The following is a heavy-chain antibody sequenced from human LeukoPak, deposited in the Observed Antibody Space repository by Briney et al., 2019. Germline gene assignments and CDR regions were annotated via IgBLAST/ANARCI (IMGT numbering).Heavy chain of an antibody. CDR2: IYYSGST. D-gene: IGHD3-10*01. CDR3: ARVMGGFGELSAWFDP. V-gene: IGHV4-59*08. Sequence: SETLSLTCAVYGGSFSGYYWSWIRQPPGKGLEWIGYIYYSGSTNYNPSLKSRVTISVDTSKNQFSLKLSSVTAADTAVYYCARVMGGFGELSAWFDPWGQGTLVTVSS. J-gene: IGHJ5*02. CDR1: GGSFSGYY.